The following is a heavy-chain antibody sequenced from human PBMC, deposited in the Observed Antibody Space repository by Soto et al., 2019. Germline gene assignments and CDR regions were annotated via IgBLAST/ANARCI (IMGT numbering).Heavy chain of an antibody. D-gene: IGHD3-3*01. CDR1: GSTFSSYA. J-gene: IGHJ4*02. Sequence: PGGSLRLSCAASGSTFSSYAMSWVRQAPGKGLEWVSAISGSGGSTYYADSVKGRFTISRDNSKNTLYLQMNSLRAEDTAVYYCAKKDRYDFWSGYPDYWGQGTLVTVSS. V-gene: IGHV3-23*01. CDR2: ISGSGGST. CDR3: AKKDRYDFWSGYPDY.